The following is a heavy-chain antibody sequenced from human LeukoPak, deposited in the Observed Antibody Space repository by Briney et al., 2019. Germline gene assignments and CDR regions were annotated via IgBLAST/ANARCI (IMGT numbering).Heavy chain of an antibody. J-gene: IGHJ5*02. CDR2: IKQDGSEK. V-gene: IGHV3-7*01. D-gene: IGHD4-23*01. CDR1: GFTFSDYW. CDR3: ARDRRPSIYGGLDS. Sequence: GGSLRLSCAASGFTFSDYWMSWARQPPGKGLEWVANIKQDGSEKCYVDSVKGRFTISRDNAKNSLYLQMNSLTAEDTAVYYCARDRRPSIYGGLDSWGQGTLVTVSS.